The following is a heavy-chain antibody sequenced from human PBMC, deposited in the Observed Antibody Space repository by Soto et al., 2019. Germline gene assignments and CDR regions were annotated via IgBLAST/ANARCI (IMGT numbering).Heavy chain of an antibody. CDR2: INPNSGAT. D-gene: IGHD1-26*01. V-gene: IGHV1-2*02. CDR1: GYTFTDYD. CDR3: SGKAEPFLLY. Sequence: ASVKVSCKASGYTFTDYDMHWVRQAPGQGLEWMGWINPNSGATRYAQKFQGRVTMTRDTSISTAYMELRLLRSDDTAIYYCSGKAEPFLLYWCPGKLVTVSS. J-gene: IGHJ4*02.